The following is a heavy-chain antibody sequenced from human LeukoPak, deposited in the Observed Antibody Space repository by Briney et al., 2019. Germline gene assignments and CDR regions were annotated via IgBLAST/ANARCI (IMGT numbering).Heavy chain of an antibody. Sequence: GGSLRLLCAASGLPVSSNYMSWVRPAPGKGRQWVAVIYSAGSTYYADSVKGRFTISRDNSKNTLFLQMNSLRAEDTAVYYCASRRAIGELYAFDIWGQGTMVTVSS. CDR2: IYSAGST. D-gene: IGHD3-10*01. CDR3: ASRRAIGELYAFDI. CDR1: GLPVSSNY. J-gene: IGHJ3*02. V-gene: IGHV3-66*01.